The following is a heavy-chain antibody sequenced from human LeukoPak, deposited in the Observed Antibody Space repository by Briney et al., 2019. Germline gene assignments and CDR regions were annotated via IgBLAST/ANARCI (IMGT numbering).Heavy chain of an antibody. D-gene: IGHD2-8*02. J-gene: IGHJ4*02. CDR1: GYSFTSGHY. V-gene: IGHV4-38-2*01. CDR3: ARYCTSVTCIHRGFDY. Sequence: SETLSLTCSVSGYSFTSGHYWGWIRRPPGKGLEWIANIYLTGSAHYNPSLKSRVTTSVDTSKNQFSLKLSSVTAADTAVYYCARYCTSVTCIHRGFDYWGQGALVTVSS. CDR2: IYLTGSA.